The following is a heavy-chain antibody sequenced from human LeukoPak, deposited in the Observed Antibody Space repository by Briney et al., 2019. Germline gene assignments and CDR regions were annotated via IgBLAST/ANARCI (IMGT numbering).Heavy chain of an antibody. CDR2: MNPNSGNT. D-gene: IGHD2-15*01. CDR1: GYTFTSYG. V-gene: IGHV1-8*02. Sequence: ASVKVSCKASGYTFTSYGISWVRQAPGQGLEWMGWMNPNSGNTGYAQKFQGRVTMTRNTSISTAYMELSSLRSEDTAVYYCARVPSCSGGSCYSYYFDYWGQGTLVTVSS. J-gene: IGHJ4*02. CDR3: ARVPSCSGGSCYSYYFDY.